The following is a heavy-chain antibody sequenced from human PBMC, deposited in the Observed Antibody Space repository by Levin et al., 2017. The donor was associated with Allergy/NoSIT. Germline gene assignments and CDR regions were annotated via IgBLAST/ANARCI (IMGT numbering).Heavy chain of an antibody. CDR1: GFTFSNSW. J-gene: IGHJ3*01. V-gene: IGHV3-74*01. Sequence: GGSLRLSCAASGFTFSNSWMHWVRQAPGEGLVWVSRINSDGSSIVYADSVKGRFTISRDNAKNTVYLQMNSLTAEDTAVYFCAREPAGDLDVWGQGTMVTVSS. CDR2: INSDGSSI. CDR3: AREPAGDLDV.